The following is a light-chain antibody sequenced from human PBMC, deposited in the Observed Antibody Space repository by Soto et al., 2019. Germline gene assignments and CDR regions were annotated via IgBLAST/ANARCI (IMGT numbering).Light chain of an antibody. CDR1: SSDVGAYNF. Sequence: QSVLTQPASVSGSPGQSTTISCTGTSSDVGAYNFVFWHQQHPDKAPKLMIYNVYDRPSGISYRFSGSKSGNTASLTISGLQGEDEADYYCSAYTVSRTYVFGTGTKVTVL. V-gene: IGLV2-14*03. J-gene: IGLJ1*01. CDR3: SAYTVSRTYV. CDR2: NVY.